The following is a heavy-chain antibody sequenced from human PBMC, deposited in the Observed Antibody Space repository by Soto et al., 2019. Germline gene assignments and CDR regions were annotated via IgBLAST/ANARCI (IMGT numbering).Heavy chain of an antibody. Sequence: EVQLLESGGGLVQPGGSLRLSCAASGFTFSSYAMSWVRQAPGKGLEWVSAISGSGGSTYYADSLKGRFTISRDNSKNTLYLQMNSLRAEDTAVYYCAKDYVGASSPYYYYGMDVWGQGTTVTVSS. CDR3: AKDYVGASSPYYYYGMDV. J-gene: IGHJ6*02. V-gene: IGHV3-23*01. CDR1: GFTFSSYA. CDR2: ISGSGGST. D-gene: IGHD1-26*01.